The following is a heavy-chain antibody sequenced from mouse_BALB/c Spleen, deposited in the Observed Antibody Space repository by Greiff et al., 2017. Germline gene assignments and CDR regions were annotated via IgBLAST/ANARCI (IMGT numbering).Heavy chain of an antibody. CDR3: ARGGTRGYAMDY. J-gene: IGHJ4*01. D-gene: IGHD2-14*01. V-gene: IGHV1S81*02. CDR1: GYTFTSYW. Sequence: VQLQQPGAELVKPGASVKLSCKASGYTFTSYWMHWVKQRPGQGLEWIGEINPSNGRTNYNEKFKSKATLTVDKSSSTAYTQLSSLTSEDSAVYYCARGGTRGYAMDYWGQGTSVTVSS. CDR2: INPSNGRT.